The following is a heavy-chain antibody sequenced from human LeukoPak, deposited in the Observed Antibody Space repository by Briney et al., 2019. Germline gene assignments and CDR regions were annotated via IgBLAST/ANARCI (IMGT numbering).Heavy chain of an antibody. CDR2: IKYDGSEE. J-gene: IGHJ4*02. V-gene: IGHV3-7*01. Sequence: PGGSLRLSCAASGLTFSGQWMNWVRQAPGQGLEWVANIKYDGSEEYYADSVKGRFTISRDNAKNSLYLQMNSLRAEDTAVYYCARVGAYNWNYICDCWGQGTLVTVSS. CDR1: GLTFSGQW. CDR3: ARVGAYNWNYICDC. D-gene: IGHD1-7*01.